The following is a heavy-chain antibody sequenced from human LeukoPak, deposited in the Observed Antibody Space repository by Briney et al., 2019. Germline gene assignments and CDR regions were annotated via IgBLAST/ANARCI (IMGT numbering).Heavy chain of an antibody. CDR2: ISNDNSII. Sequence: GGSLRLSCAVSGFTFSASGMHWVRQAPGKGLEWLSYISNDNSIINYAGSVKARFTISKDNVKTSVFLQMNSLRADDTAVYFCVTDWPVWWGQGTLVTVSS. CDR3: VTDWPVW. V-gene: IGHV3-48*01. J-gene: IGHJ4*02. D-gene: IGHD3-16*01. CDR1: GFTFSASG.